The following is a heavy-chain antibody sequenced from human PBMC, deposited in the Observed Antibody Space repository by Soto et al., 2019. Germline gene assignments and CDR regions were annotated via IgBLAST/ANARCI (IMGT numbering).Heavy chain of an antibody. CDR3: ARATYYDFWSGYYESLFDY. D-gene: IGHD3-3*01. CDR2: IYHSGST. J-gene: IGHJ4*02. Sequence: SETLSLTCAVSGGSISSGGYSWSWIRQPPGKGLEWIGYIYHSGSTYYNPSLKSRVTISVDRSKNQFSLKLSSVTAADTAVYYCARATYYDFWSGYYESLFDYWGQGTLVTVSS. V-gene: IGHV4-30-2*01. CDR1: GGSISSGGYS.